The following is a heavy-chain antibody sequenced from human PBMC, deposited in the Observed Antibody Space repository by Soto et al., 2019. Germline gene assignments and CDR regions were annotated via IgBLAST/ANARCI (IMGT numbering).Heavy chain of an antibody. J-gene: IGHJ6*03. CDR2: INHSGST. Sequence: SETLSLTCAVYGGSFSGYYWSWIRQPPGKGLEWIGEINHSGSTNYNPSLKSRVTISVDTSKNQFSLKLSSVTAADTAVYYCAKIVAAAGTLRGYMDVWGKGTTVTVSS. D-gene: IGHD6-13*01. CDR1: GGSFSGYY. V-gene: IGHV4-34*01. CDR3: AKIVAAAGTLRGYMDV.